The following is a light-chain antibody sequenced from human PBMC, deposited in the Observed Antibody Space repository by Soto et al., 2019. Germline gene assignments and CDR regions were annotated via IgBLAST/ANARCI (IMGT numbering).Light chain of an antibody. J-gene: IGLJ1*01. CDR3: SSRTTSNPYV. Sequence: QSALTQPASVSGSPGQSITISCTGTSSDIGAYNSVSWYQQHPGKAPKLMIYEVSNRPSGVSNRFSASKSGNTASLTISGLQAEDEADYYCSSRTTSNPYVFGTGTKVTV. CDR2: EVS. V-gene: IGLV2-14*01. CDR1: SSDIGAYNS.